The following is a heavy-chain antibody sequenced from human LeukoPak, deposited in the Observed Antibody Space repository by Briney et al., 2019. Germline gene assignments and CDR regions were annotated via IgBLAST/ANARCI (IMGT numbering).Heavy chain of an antibody. J-gene: IGHJ4*02. Sequence: GGSLRLSCAASGFTFSGFAMSWVRRTPGKGLEWVSSISSSSSYIYYADSVKGRFTISRDNAKNSLYLQMNSLRAEDTAVYYCARGGDFWSGYYFFDYWGQGTLVTVSS. D-gene: IGHD3-3*01. CDR2: ISSSSSYI. V-gene: IGHV3-21*01. CDR3: ARGGDFWSGYYFFDY. CDR1: GFTFSGFA.